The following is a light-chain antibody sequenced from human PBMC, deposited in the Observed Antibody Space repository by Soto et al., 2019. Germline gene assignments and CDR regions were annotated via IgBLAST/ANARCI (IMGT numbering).Light chain of an antibody. CDR3: QQYGTFPRT. Sequence: EIVLTQSPGTLSLSPGERATLSCRASQSVRSSYLAWYQQKPGQAPRVLIYDASSRATGVPDRFSGSGSGTAFTLTISRLEPEDFAVYYCQQYGTFPRTFGQGTRWIS. J-gene: IGKJ1*01. V-gene: IGKV3-20*01. CDR2: DAS. CDR1: QSVRSSY.